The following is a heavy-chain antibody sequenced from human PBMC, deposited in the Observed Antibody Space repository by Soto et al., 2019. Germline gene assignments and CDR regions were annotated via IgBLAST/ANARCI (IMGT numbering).Heavy chain of an antibody. D-gene: IGHD5-18*01. V-gene: IGHV3-21*01. Sequence: EVQLVESGGGLVKPGGSLRLSCAASGFTFSSYSMNWVRQAPGKGLEWVSSISSSSSYIYYADSVKGRFTISRDNAKNSLYLQMNSLRAEDTAVYYCASWSGDTAMVRYYWYFDLWGRGTLVTVSS. CDR1: GFTFSSYS. CDR2: ISSSSSYI. J-gene: IGHJ2*01. CDR3: ASWSGDTAMVRYYWYFDL.